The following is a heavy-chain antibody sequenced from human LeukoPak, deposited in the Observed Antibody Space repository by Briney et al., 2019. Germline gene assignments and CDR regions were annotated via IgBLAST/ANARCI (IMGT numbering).Heavy chain of an antibody. J-gene: IGHJ6*02. CDR1: GDSVSSNSAA. CDR3: ARDFGRIGWQATQWRSKGGLRGMDV. Sequence: SQTLSLTCAISGDSVSSNSAAWNWIRQSPSRGLEWLGRTYYRSKWYNDYAVSVKSRITINPDTSKNQFSLQLNSVTPEDTAVYYCARDFGRIGWQATQWRSKGGLRGMDVWGQGTTVTVSS. D-gene: IGHD5-12*01. CDR2: TYYRSKWYN. V-gene: IGHV6-1*01.